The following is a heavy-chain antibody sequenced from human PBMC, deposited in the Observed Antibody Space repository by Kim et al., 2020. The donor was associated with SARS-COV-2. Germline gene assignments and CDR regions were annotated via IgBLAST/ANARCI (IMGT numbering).Heavy chain of an antibody. CDR3: SRSGALIDYYYGMDV. J-gene: IGHJ6*02. Sequence: SETLSLTCTVSGGSISSYYWSWIRQPPGKGLEWIGYIYYSGSTNYNPSLKSRVTISVDTSKNQFSLKLTSVTAADPAVSYCSRSGALIDYYYGMDVWGQG. CDR2: IYYSGST. V-gene: IGHV4-59*08. CDR1: GGSISSYY. D-gene: IGHD1-26*01.